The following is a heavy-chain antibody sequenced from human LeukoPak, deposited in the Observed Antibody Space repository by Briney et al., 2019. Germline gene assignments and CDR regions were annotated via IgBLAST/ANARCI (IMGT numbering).Heavy chain of an antibody. Sequence: GGSLRLSCAASGFTFTNYWMHWVRQAPGMGLVWVSRLPPDELDIIYADSVKGRFSISRDSAKSTLYLQIESLKVEDTAVYYCAREGLLTSPNNAFDVWGQGTMVTVSS. CDR3: AREGLLTSPNNAFDV. J-gene: IGHJ3*01. CDR2: LPPDELDI. CDR1: GFTFTNYW. D-gene: IGHD3-16*01. V-gene: IGHV3-74*01.